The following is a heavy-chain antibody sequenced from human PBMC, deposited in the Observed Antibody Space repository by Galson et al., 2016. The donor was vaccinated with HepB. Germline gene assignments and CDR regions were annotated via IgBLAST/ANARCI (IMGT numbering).Heavy chain of an antibody. V-gene: IGHV3-9*01. D-gene: IGHD5-12*01. CDR2: ISRNSGSI. J-gene: IGHJ6*02. CDR1: GFTFDEYA. CDR3: AKGLRFSYSYGMDA. Sequence: SLRLSCAASGFTFDEYAMHWVRQAPGKGLEWVSGISRNSGSIGYADSVKGRVTMSRDNAKNSLYLQMNHLRAEDTALYYCAKGLRFSYSYGMDAWGQGTTVTVSS.